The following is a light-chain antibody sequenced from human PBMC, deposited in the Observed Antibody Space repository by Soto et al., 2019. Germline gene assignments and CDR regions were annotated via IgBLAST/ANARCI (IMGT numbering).Light chain of an antibody. Sequence: QSVLTQPPSVSAAPGQKVTISCSGSSSNIGGNSVSWYQQLPGTAPKLLIYDDNKRPSGIPDRFSGSKSGNTASLTVSGLQAEDEADYYCSSYAGSNNYVFGTGTKVTVL. V-gene: IGLV1-51*01. CDR3: SSYAGSNNYV. CDR2: DDN. CDR1: SSNIGGNS. J-gene: IGLJ1*01.